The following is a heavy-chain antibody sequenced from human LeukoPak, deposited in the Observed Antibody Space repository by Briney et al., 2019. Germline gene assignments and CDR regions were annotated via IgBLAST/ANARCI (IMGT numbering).Heavy chain of an antibody. CDR2: ISSSGSTI. V-gene: IGHV3-11*04. CDR1: GFTVSSNY. Sequence: PGGSLRLSCAASGFTVSSNYMSWIRQAPGKGLEGVSYISSSGSTIYYADSVKGRFTISRDNAKNSLYLQMNSLRAEDTAVYYCARVFQYCSSTSCPDAFDIWGQGTMVTVSS. D-gene: IGHD2-2*01. J-gene: IGHJ3*02. CDR3: ARVFQYCSSTSCPDAFDI.